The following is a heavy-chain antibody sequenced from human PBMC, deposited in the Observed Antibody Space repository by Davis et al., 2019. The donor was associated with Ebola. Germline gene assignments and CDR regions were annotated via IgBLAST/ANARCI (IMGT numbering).Heavy chain of an antibody. CDR1: GFTFSDYY. V-gene: IGHV3-11*04. CDR2: ISGGGRTI. Sequence: GESLKISCAASGFTFSDYYMSWIRQAPGKGLEWVSYISGGGRTIYYADSVKGRFTISRDNAKNTLYLQMNSLRAEDTAVYYCARGGSGFDPWGQGTLVTVSS. D-gene: IGHD3-10*01. J-gene: IGHJ5*02. CDR3: ARGGSGFDP.